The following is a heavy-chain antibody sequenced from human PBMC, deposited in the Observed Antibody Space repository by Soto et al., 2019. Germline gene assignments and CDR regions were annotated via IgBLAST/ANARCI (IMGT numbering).Heavy chain of an antibody. Sequence: SVKVSCKASGGTFSSYAISWVRQAPGQGLEWMGGIIPIFGTANYAQKFQGRVTITADESTSTAYMELSSLRSEDTAVYYCARDPTSVWEKIPVYGMDVWGQGTKVTVSS. J-gene: IGHJ6*02. V-gene: IGHV1-69*13. CDR3: ARDPTSVWEKIPVYGMDV. CDR2: IIPIFGTA. D-gene: IGHD1-1*01. CDR1: GGTFSSYA.